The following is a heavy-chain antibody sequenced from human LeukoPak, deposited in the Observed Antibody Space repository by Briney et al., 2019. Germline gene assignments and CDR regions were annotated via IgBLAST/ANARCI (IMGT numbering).Heavy chain of an antibody. J-gene: IGHJ4*02. D-gene: IGHD2-2*01. CDR3: ARDHPVHQFPDY. V-gene: IGHV3-21*01. Sequence: GGSLRLSCAASDFTFSSYNMNWVRQAPGKGLEWVSSIRSSTSYIYYADSVKGRFIISRDNTKNSLYLQMNGLRAEDTAVYYCARDHPVHQFPDYWGQGTLVTVSS. CDR1: DFTFSSYN. CDR2: IRSSTSYI.